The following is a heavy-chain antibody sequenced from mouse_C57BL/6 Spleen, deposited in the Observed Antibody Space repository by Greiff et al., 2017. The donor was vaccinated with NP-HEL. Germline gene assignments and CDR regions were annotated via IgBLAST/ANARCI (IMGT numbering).Heavy chain of an antibody. V-gene: IGHV14-4*01. D-gene: IGHD1-1*01. CDR3: TPFITTVVAPRYFDV. Sequence: VQLQQSGAELVRPGASVKLSCTASGFNIKDDYMHWVKQRPEQGLEWIGWIDPENGDTEYASKFQGKATITADTSSNTAYLQLSSLTSEDTAVYYCTPFITTVVAPRYFDVWGTGTTVTVSS. J-gene: IGHJ1*03. CDR2: IDPENGDT. CDR1: GFNIKDDY.